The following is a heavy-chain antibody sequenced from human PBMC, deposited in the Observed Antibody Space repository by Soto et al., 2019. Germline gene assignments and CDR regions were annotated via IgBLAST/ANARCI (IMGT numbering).Heavy chain of an antibody. CDR2: IIPIFGTA. D-gene: IGHD3-22*01. J-gene: IGHJ3*01. CDR1: GGTFSSYA. Sequence: ASVKVSCKASGGTFSSYAISWVRQAPGQGLEWMGGIIPIFGTANYAQKFQGRVTITADESTSTAYMELSSLRSEDTAVYYCARGGLFFYSSGYYRDVFDFWGQGSVVPV. V-gene: IGHV1-69*13. CDR3: ARGGLFFYSSGYYRDVFDF.